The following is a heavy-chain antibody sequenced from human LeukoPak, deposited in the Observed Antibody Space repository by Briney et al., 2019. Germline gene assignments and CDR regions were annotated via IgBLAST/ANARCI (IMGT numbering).Heavy chain of an antibody. V-gene: IGHV1-69*13. D-gene: IGHD6-13*01. CDR1: GGTFSSYA. CDR2: IIPIFGTA. Sequence: SVKVSCKASGGTFSSYAISWVRQAPGQGLERMGGIIPIFGTANYAQKFQGRVTITADESTSTAYMELSSLRSEDTAVYYCARAEAAAGTFDIWGQGTMVTVSS. J-gene: IGHJ3*02. CDR3: ARAEAAAGTFDI.